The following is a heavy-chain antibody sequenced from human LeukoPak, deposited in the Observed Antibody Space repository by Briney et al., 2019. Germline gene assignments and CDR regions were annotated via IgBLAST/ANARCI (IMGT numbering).Heavy chain of an antibody. Sequence: SETLSLTCAVYGGSFSGYYWSWIRQPPGKGLEWIGEINHSGSTNYNPSLKSRVTISVDTSKNQFSLKLTSVTAADTAVYYCARGLKSAIFGYWGQGTLVTVSS. CDR1: GGSFSGYY. CDR2: INHSGST. J-gene: IGHJ4*02. D-gene: IGHD3-3*01. CDR3: ARGLKSAIFGY. V-gene: IGHV4-34*01.